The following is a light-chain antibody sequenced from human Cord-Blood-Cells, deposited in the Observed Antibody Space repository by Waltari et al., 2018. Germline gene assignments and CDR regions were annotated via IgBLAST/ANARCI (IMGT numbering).Light chain of an antibody. CDR1: RSHIGSHP. J-gene: IGLJ3*02. V-gene: IGLV1-44*01. CDR2: SNN. CDR3: AAWDDSLNGWV. Sequence: QSVLTQPPSPSGTPGQRVTISSSGSRSHIGSHPVNWYQQLPGTAPKPLIYSNNQRPAGVPDRFSGSKSGTSASLAISGLQSEDEADYYCAAWDDSLNGWVFGGGTKLTAL.